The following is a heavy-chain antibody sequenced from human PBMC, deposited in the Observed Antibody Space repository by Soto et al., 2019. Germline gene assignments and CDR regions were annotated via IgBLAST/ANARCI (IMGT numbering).Heavy chain of an antibody. CDR2: IRPGGDST. CDR1: GFRFRTRA. V-gene: IGHV3-23*01. D-gene: IGHD1-26*01. J-gene: IGHJ5*01. CDR3: TTHEEGAPWAGGFDS. Sequence: GGSLRLSCAASGFRFRTRAMSWVRQAPGKGLEWVASIRPGGDSTYYADSVKGRFAVSRDNSSVTLYLQMDSLRVEDTAIYYCTTHEEGAPWAGGFDSWGQGTLVTVSS.